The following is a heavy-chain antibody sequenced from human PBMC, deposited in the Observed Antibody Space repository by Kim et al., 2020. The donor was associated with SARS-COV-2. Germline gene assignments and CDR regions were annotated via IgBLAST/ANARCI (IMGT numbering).Heavy chain of an antibody. V-gene: IGHV4-30-4*01. CDR2: ISYSGST. CDR3: ARQSTVGRAVGQADWFGP. CDR1: GGSISSGDYY. J-gene: IGHJ5*02. D-gene: IGHD1-26*01. Sequence: SETLSLTCTVSGGSISSGDYYWSWIRQPPGKGLEWIGYISYSGSTYYNPSLKSRVTISVDTSKNQLSLNLNSVTAADTAVYYCARQSTVGRAVGQADWFGPWGQGTLVTVSS.